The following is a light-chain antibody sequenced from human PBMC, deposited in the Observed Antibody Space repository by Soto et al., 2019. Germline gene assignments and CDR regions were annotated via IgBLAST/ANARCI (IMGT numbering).Light chain of an antibody. CDR3: EQYGSSPLT. J-gene: IGKJ4*01. V-gene: IGKV3-20*01. CDR2: GAS. CDR1: QSVSSSY. Sequence: EIVLTQSPGTLSLSPGERATLSCRASQSVSSSYLAWYQQKPGQAPRLLIYGASSSATGIPERFSGSGSGTDFTLTIRRLEPEDFAVYYCEQYGSSPLTFGGGTKVEIK.